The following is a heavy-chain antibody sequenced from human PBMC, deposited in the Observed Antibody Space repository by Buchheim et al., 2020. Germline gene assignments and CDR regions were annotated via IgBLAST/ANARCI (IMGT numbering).Heavy chain of an antibody. J-gene: IGHJ5*02. CDR2: IYYSGST. CDR1: GCSISSGGYY. CDR3: ARGWPGVTGTTRGWFDP. D-gene: IGHD1-7*01. V-gene: IGHV4-31*03. Sequence: QVQLQESGPGLVKPSQTLSLTCTVSGCSISSGGYYWSWIRQHPGKGLEWIGYIYYSGSTYYNPSLKSRVTISVDTSKNQFSLKLSSVTAANTAVYYCARGWPGVTGTTRGWFDPWGQGTL.